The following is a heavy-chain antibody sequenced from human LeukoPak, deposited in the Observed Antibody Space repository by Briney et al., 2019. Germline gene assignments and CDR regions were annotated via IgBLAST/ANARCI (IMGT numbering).Heavy chain of an antibody. V-gene: IGHV3-43D*03. CDR1: GFTFDDYA. D-gene: IGHD1-1*01. J-gene: IGHJ6*03. CDR3: AKDGGNEDYYYYYMDV. Sequence: GGSLRLSCAASGFTFDDYAMHWVRQTPRKGLEWVSLISRDGGITNYADSVKGRFTISRDNSKNSLYLQMNSLRAEDTALYYCAKDGGNEDYYYYYMDVWGKGTTVTVSS. CDR2: ISRDGGIT.